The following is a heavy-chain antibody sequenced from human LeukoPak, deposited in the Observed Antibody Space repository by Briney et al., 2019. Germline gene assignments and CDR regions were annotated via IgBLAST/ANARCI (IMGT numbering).Heavy chain of an antibody. Sequence: SETLSLTCTVSGGSISSSSYHWGWIRQPPGKGLEWIGSIYYSGSTYYNPSLKSRVTISVDTSKNQFSLKLNSVTAADTAMYYCARARYLDYFYYYMDVWGKGTTVTV. D-gene: IGHD1-1*01. CDR2: IYYSGST. CDR3: ARARYLDYFYYYMDV. CDR1: GGSISSSSYH. J-gene: IGHJ6*03. V-gene: IGHV4-39*07.